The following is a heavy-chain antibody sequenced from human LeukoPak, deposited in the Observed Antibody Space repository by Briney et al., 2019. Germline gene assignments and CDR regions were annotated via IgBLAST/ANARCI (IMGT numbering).Heavy chain of an antibody. J-gene: IGHJ4*02. CDR2: ISSSSSYM. CDR3: AGGTSSSWVD. V-gene: IGHV3-21*01. D-gene: IGHD6-13*01. CDR1: GFTFSSYS. Sequence: GGSLRLSCTASGFTFSSYSLNWVRQAPGKGPEWVSSISSSSSYMYYADSVKGRFTISRDNAKNSLYLQMDSLRAEDTALYYCAGGTSSSWVDWGQGTLVTVSS.